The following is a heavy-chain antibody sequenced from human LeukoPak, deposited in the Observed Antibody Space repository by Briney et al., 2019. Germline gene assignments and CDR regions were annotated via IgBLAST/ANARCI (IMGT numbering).Heavy chain of an antibody. CDR2: ISSSGSTI. CDR3: ALRRSMYCSGGSCYSGYYGMDV. J-gene: IGHJ6*04. V-gene: IGHV3-48*03. CDR1: GFTFSSYE. Sequence: PGGSLRLSCAASGFTFSSYEMNWVRQAPGKGLEWVSYISSSGSTIYYADSVKGRFTISRDNAKNSLYLQMNSPRAEDTAVYYCALRRSMYCSGGSCYSGYYGMDVWGKGTTVTVSS. D-gene: IGHD2-15*01.